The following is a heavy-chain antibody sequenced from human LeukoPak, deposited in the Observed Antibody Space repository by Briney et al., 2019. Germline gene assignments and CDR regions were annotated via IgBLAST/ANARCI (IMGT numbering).Heavy chain of an antibody. V-gene: IGHV3-74*01. Sequence: PGGSLRLSCAASGFTFSVYWMHWVRQAPGKGLVWVSRIKSDGSDTNYADSVKGRFTISRANAKTPLYLKMTSLRAEDTAVYYCARVFCGGGNCYFNSWGQGTLVTVSP. CDR3: ARVFCGGGNCYFNS. CDR2: IKSDGSDT. CDR1: GFTFSVYW. J-gene: IGHJ4*02. D-gene: IGHD2-15*01.